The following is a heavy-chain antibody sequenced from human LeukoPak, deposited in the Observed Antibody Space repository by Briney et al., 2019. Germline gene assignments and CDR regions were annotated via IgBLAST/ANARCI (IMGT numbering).Heavy chain of an antibody. CDR3: ARRIGGSYCFIDY. V-gene: IGHV4-39*01. CDR1: GGSISSSSYY. J-gene: IGHJ4*02. CDR2: IYYSGST. D-gene: IGHD1-26*01. Sequence: SETLSLTCTVSGGSISSSSYYWGWIRQPPGKGLEWIGSIYYSGSTYYNPSLKSRVTISVDTSKNQFSLKLSSVTAADTAVYYCARRIGGSYCFIDYWGQGTLVTVSS.